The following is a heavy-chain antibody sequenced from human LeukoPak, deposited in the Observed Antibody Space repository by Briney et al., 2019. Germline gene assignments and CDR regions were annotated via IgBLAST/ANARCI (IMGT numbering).Heavy chain of an antibody. V-gene: IGHV4-59*08. D-gene: IGHD5-24*01. J-gene: IGHJ5*02. Sequence: SETLSLTCTVSGGSISSYYWSWIRQPPGKGLEWIGYIYYSGSTNYNPSLKSRFTISVDTSKNQFSLKLSSVAAADTAVYYCAGDPFVEMATARPPWGQGTLVTVSS. CDR3: AGDPFVEMATARPP. CDR1: GGSISSYY. CDR2: IYYSGST.